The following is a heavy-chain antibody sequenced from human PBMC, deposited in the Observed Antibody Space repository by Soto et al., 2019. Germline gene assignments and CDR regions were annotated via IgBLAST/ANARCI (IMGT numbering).Heavy chain of an antibody. CDR1: GFTFSTYP. CDR2: ISGSGIST. CDR3: VKPPVITASYYYYDMDV. Sequence: EAQLLESGGGLVQPGGSLRLSCAASGFTFSTYPMSWVRQAPGKGLEWVSGISGSGISTYYTDSVKGRFTISRDNSKNTGFLQMNSLRDEDTAVYYCVKPPVITASYYYYDMDVWGPGTTVTVSS. J-gene: IGHJ6*02. D-gene: IGHD4-4*01. V-gene: IGHV3-23*01.